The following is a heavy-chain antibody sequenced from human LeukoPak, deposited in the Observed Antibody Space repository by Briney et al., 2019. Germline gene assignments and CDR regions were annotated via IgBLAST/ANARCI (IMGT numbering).Heavy chain of an antibody. CDR2: IWYDGSNK. D-gene: IGHD1-26*01. CDR3: ARDHSGSYYYFDY. CDR1: GFTFSSYG. J-gene: IGHJ4*02. Sequence: QPGGSLRLSCAASGFTFSSYGMHWVRQAPGKGLEWVAVIWYDGSNKYYADSVKGRFTISRDSSKNTLYLQMNSLRAEDTAVYYCARDHSGSYYYFDYWGQGTLVTVSS. V-gene: IGHV3-33*01.